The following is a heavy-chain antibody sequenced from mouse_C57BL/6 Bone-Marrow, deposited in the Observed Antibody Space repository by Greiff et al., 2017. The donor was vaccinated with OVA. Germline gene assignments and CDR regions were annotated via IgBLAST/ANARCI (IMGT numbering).Heavy chain of an antibody. V-gene: IGHV1-81*01. CDR3: ARRKSNYHY. CDR1: GYTFTSYG. Sequence: QVHVKQSGAELARPGASVKLSCKASGYTFTSYGISWVKQRTGQGLEWIGEIYPRSGNTYYNEKFKGKATLTADKSSSTAYMELRSLTSEDSAVYFCARRKSNYHYWGQGTTLTVSS. J-gene: IGHJ2*01. CDR2: IYPRSGNT. D-gene: IGHD2-5*01.